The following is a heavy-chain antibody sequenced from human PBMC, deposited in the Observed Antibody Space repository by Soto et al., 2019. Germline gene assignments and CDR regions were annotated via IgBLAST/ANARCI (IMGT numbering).Heavy chain of an antibody. D-gene: IGHD3-10*01. Sequence: TLSLTCTFSGGSISSSSYYWGWIRQPPGKGLEWIGSIYYSGSTYYNPSLKSRVTISVDTSKNQFSLKLSSVTAADTAVYYCARRGDGLDYWGQGTLVTVSS. CDR2: IYYSGST. CDR1: GGSISSSSYY. CDR3: ARRGDGLDY. V-gene: IGHV4-39*01. J-gene: IGHJ4*02.